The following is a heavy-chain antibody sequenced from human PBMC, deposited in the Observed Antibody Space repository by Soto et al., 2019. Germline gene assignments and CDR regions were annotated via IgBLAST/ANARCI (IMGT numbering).Heavy chain of an antibody. CDR3: ARGGHVAVVTASFDN. CDR1: GYTFNTYY. Sequence: QVQLVQSGAEVRKPGASVKVSCKPSGYTFNTYYLHWLRQAPGQALEWMGVIHPSGGGTTYAQKCLGSVTVTRDTSTTTVFMELSSLRSDDTAVYYCARGGHVAVVTASFDNWGQGTLVTVSS. D-gene: IGHD2-21*02. V-gene: IGHV1-46*02. J-gene: IGHJ4*02. CDR2: IHPSGGGT.